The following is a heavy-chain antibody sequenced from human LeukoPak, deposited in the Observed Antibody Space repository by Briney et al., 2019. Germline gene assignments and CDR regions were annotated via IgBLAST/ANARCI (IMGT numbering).Heavy chain of an antibody. CDR3: AKDSSGSSNYFDY. Sequence: PGRSLRLSCAASGFTFDDYAMHWVRQAPGKGLEWVSGISWNSGSIGYADSVKGRFTISRDNAKNSLYLQMNSLRAEDTALYYCAKDSSGSSNYFDYWGQGTLVTVSS. CDR2: ISWNSGSI. V-gene: IGHV3-9*01. CDR1: GFTFDDYA. J-gene: IGHJ4*02. D-gene: IGHD2-15*01.